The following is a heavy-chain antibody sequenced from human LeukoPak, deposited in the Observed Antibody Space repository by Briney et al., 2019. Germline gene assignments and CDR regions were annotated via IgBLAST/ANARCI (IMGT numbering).Heavy chain of an antibody. CDR3: ARGSSAFGTYYYYYMDV. Sequence: SETLSLTCAVYGGSFRGYYWTWIRQPPGKGLEWIGEINHSGSTNYNPSLKSPVTISVDTSKNQFSLKLSSVTAADTAVYYCARGSSAFGTYYYYYMDVWGKGTTVTVSS. V-gene: IGHV4-34*01. CDR2: INHSGST. J-gene: IGHJ6*03. D-gene: IGHD3-22*01. CDR1: GGSFRGYY.